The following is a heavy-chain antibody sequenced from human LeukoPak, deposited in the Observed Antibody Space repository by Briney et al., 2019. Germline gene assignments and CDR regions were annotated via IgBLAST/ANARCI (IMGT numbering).Heavy chain of an antibody. J-gene: IGHJ4*02. CDR1: GFTFTNYD. CDR3: AKDHAVDYDFWSGPPIEFGFDY. D-gene: IGHD3-3*01. V-gene: IGHV3-23*01. CDR2: ISGSGGST. Sequence: GGSLRLSCAASGFTFTNYDMAWVRQAPGKGLEWVSAISGSGGSTYYADSVKGRFTISRDNSKNTLYLQMNSLRAEDTAVYYCAKDHAVDYDFWSGPPIEFGFDYWGQGTLVTVSS.